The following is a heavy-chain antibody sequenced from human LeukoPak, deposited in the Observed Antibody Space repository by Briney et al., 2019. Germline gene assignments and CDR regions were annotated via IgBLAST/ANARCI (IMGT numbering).Heavy chain of an antibody. V-gene: IGHV4-30-4*01. CDR2: IYYSGST. CDR1: GGSISSGDYY. J-gene: IGHJ4*02. CDR3: ARYYYDSSGHTGSDY. D-gene: IGHD3-22*01. Sequence: SETLSLTCTVSGGSISSGDYYWSWIRQPPGKGLGWIGYIYYSGSTYYNPSLKSRVTISVDTSKNQFSLKLSSVTAADTAVYYCARYYYDSSGHTGSDYWGQGTLVTVSS.